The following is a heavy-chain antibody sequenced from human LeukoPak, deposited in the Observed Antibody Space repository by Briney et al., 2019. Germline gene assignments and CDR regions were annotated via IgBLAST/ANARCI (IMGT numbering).Heavy chain of an antibody. V-gene: IGHV3-7*05. Sequence: PGGSLRLSCAASGFTFSGYSMSWVRQAPGKGLEWVANIKQDGSGKYYVDSVKGRFTISRDNAKNSLYLQMNSLRAEDTAVYYCASRAGYTGSWSAFDYWGQGTLVTVSS. CDR3: ASRAGYTGSWSAFDY. J-gene: IGHJ4*02. CDR1: GFTFSGYS. CDR2: IKQDGSGK. D-gene: IGHD6-13*01.